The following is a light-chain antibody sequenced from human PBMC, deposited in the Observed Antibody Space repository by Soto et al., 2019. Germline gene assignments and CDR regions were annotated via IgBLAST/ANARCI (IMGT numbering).Light chain of an antibody. V-gene: IGLV1-44*01. CDR1: SSNIGSNT. Sequence: QPVLTQPPSASGTPGQRVTISCSGSSSNIGSNTVNWYQQLPGTAPKLLIYSNNQRPSGVPDRFSGSKSGTSASLAISGLQFEDEADYYCAAWDDSLNGPVFGGGTKVTVL. CDR3: AAWDDSLNGPV. CDR2: SNN. J-gene: IGLJ2*01.